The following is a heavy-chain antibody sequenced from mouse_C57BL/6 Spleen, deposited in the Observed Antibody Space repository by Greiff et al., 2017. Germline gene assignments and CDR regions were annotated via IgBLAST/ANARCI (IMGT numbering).Heavy chain of an antibody. CDR3: AIRGDGYYFDY. D-gene: IGHD2-3*01. J-gene: IGHJ2*01. CDR1: GYTFTEYT. CDR2: FYPGSGSI. V-gene: IGHV1-62-2*01. Sequence: QVQLQQPGAELVKPGASVKLSCKASGYTFTEYTIHWVKQRSGPGLEWLGWFYPGSGSIKYNENFKYKATLTADKSSSTVYMELSRLTSYDSAVYFCAIRGDGYYFDYWGQGTTRTVSS.